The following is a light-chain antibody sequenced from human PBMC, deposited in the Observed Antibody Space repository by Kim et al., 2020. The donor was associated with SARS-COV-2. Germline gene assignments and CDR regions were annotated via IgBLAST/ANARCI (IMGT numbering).Light chain of an antibody. V-gene: IGLV3-21*03. CDR3: QVWDSSTDHRV. CDR2: DDG. J-gene: IGLJ3*02. Sequence: SYELTQPPSVSEAPGKTARITCGGNNIQSKVVHWYQQKPGQTPVLVVYDDGDRPSGIPDRFSGSNSGNTATLTIRRVEAGDEADYYCQVWDSSTDHRVFGGGTKVTVL. CDR1: NIQSKV.